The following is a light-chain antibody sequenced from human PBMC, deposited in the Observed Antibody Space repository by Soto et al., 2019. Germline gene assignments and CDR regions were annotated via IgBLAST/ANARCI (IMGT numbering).Light chain of an antibody. CDR1: SSDVGGYNY. J-gene: IGLJ2*01. CDR2: EVS. Sequence: QSALTQPPSASGSPGQSVTISCTGTSSDVGGYNYVSWYQQHPGKAPKLMISEVSKRPSGVPDRFSGSKSGNTASLTVSGLQAEDEGDYYCSSYASNNNLVFGGGTKLTVL. CDR3: SSYASNNNLV. V-gene: IGLV2-8*01.